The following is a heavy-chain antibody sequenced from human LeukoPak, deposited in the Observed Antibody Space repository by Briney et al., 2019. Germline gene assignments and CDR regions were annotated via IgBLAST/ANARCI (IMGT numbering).Heavy chain of an antibody. CDR2: IYYSGST. V-gene: IGHV4-59*01. J-gene: IGHJ4*02. Sequence: SETLSLTCTASGGSISSYYWSWIRQPPGKGLEWIGYIYYSGSTNYNPSLKSRVTISVDTSKNQFSLKLSSVTAADTAVYYCARTAYYYDSSGYGFDYWGQGTLVTVSS. CDR3: ARTAYYYDSSGYGFDY. CDR1: GGSISSYY. D-gene: IGHD3-22*01.